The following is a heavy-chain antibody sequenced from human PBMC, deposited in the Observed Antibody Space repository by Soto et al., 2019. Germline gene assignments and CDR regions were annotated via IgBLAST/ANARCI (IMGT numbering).Heavy chain of an antibody. V-gene: IGHV1-2*04. J-gene: IGHJ6*02. CDR3: ATQKIESSGYTPHYFYGMDV. Sequence: QVQLVQSGAEVKKPGASVKVSCKASGYTFTGYYMHWVRQAPGQGLEWMGWINPNSGGTNYAQKFQGWVTMTRDTSISTAYMELSRLRSDDTAVYYCATQKIESSGYTPHYFYGMDVWGQGTTVTVSS. CDR1: GYTFTGYY. CDR2: INPNSGGT. D-gene: IGHD3-22*01.